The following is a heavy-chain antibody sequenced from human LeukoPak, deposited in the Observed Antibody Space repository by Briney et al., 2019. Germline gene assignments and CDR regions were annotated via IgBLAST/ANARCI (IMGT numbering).Heavy chain of an antibody. CDR1: GFTFSSYS. CDR2: ISSSSSYI. J-gene: IGHJ4*02. V-gene: IGHV3-21*01. Sequence: GGSLRLSCAASGFTFSSYSMNWVRQAPGKGLEWVSSISSSSSYIYYADSVKGRFTISRDNAKNSLYLQMNSLRAEDTAVYYCARGGPPGIAAAGDFDYWGQGTLVTVSS. D-gene: IGHD6-13*01. CDR3: ARGGPPGIAAAGDFDY.